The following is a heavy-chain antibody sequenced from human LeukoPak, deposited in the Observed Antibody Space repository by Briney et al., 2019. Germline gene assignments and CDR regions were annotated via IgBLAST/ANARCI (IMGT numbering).Heavy chain of an antibody. CDR1: GFTFSNYA. Sequence: GGSLRLSCTASGFTFSNYAMHWVRQAPGKGLEWVTVISYDGSNKYYADSVKGRFTISRDNSKNTLYLQMNSLRPEDTALYYCVRLYYDYVWGSYPYDYWGQGTLVTVSS. CDR3: VRLYYDYVWGSYPYDY. V-gene: IGHV3-30-3*01. D-gene: IGHD3-16*02. J-gene: IGHJ4*02. CDR2: ISYDGSNK.